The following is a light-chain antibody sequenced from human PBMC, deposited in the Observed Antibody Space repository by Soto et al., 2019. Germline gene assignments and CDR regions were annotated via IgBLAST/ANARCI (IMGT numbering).Light chain of an antibody. V-gene: IGLV1-40*01. CDR1: SSNIGAGYD. J-gene: IGLJ1*01. CDR3: QSYDSSLSAFDV. Sequence: QSVLTQPPSVSGAPGQRVTISCTGSSSNIGAGYDVHWYQQLPGTAPKLLIYGNSKRPSGVPDRFSGSKSGTSASLAITGLQGAYEADDDCQSYDSSLSAFDVLGTGTKLTVL. CDR2: GNS.